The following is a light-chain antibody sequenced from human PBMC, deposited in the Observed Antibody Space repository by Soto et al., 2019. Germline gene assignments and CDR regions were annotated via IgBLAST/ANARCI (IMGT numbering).Light chain of an antibody. CDR3: EYYGSSIT. CDR1: QSISNNH. J-gene: IGKJ4*01. V-gene: IGKV3-20*01. Sequence: EIVLTQSPGTLSLSPGERVTLSCRASQSISNNHLAWYQQKPGQAPRLLIHGTSNRATGIPDRFSGSGSGTDFTLTFSRLEPEDFAVYHCEYYGSSITFGGGT. CDR2: GTS.